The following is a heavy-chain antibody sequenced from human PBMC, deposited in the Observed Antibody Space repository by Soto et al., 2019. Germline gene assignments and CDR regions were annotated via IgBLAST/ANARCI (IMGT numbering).Heavy chain of an antibody. V-gene: IGHV4-30-4*01. J-gene: IGHJ4*01. CDR1: GGSISSGNFY. Sequence: VQLQESGPGLVRPSETLSLTCTVSGGSISSGNFYWSWIRQPPGKGLEWIGYIYFSGSTSYSPPLKRRLTISLNTSSNPVSLKLTSATAAATAVESCGRLVNGGYPYF. CDR2: IYFSGST. D-gene: IGHD4-17*01. CDR3: GRLVNGGYPYF.